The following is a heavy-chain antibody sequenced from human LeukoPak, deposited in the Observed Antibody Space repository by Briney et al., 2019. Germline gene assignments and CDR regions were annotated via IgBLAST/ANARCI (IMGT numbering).Heavy chain of an antibody. CDR3: ARVTLWFGFFDY. D-gene: IGHD3-10*01. J-gene: IGHJ4*02. CDR1: GFTVSSNY. CDR2: IYSGGST. V-gene: IGHV3-66*01. Sequence: GGSLRLSCAASGFTVSSNYMSWVRQAPGKGLEWVSVIYSGGSTYYADSVKDRFTISRDNSKNTLYLQMNSLRAEDTALYYCARVTLWFGFFDYWGQGTLVTVSS.